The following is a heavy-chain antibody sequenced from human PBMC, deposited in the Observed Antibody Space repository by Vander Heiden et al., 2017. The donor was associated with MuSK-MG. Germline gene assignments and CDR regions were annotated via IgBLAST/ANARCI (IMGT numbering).Heavy chain of an antibody. D-gene: IGHD3-16*02. V-gene: IGHV3-30*01. CDR2: ISYDGSNK. CDR1: GFPFSSYA. CDR3: ARGIMITFGGVIVIPYFDY. J-gene: IGHJ4*02. Sequence: QVQLVESGGGVVQPGRSLRLSCAASGFPFSSYAMPWVRQAPGKGLEWVAVISYDGSNKYYADSVKGRFTISRDNSKNTLYLQMNSLRAEDTAVYYCARGIMITFGGVIVIPYFDYWGQGTLVTVSS.